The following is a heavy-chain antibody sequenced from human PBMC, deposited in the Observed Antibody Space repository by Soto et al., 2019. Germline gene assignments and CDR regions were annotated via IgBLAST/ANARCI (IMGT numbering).Heavy chain of an antibody. CDR2: ISGGGGPT. D-gene: IGHD3-10*01. CDR3: AKVSRFLDSGLI. CDR1: GFTFSTYA. J-gene: IGHJ3*02. Sequence: EVQLLESGGGLVQPGGSLRLSCTASGFTFSTYAMTWVRRAPGKGLEWVSAISGGGGPTYYADSVKGRFTISRDNSKNTLYLQMNSLRADDTAVYYCAKVSRFLDSGLIWGQGTLVTVSS. V-gene: IGHV3-23*01.